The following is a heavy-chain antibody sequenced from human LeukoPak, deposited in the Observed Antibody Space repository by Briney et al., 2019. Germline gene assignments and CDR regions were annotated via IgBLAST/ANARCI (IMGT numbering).Heavy chain of an antibody. CDR2: IYYSGST. Sequence: SETLSLTCTVSGGSISSSNYYWGWIRQPPGKGLEWIGSIYYSGSTYYNPSLKSRVTISVDTSKNQFSLKLSSVTAADTAVYYCAGQYTVRGDHDYRGQGTLVTVSS. CDR1: GGSISSSNYY. J-gene: IGHJ4*02. V-gene: IGHV4-39*01. CDR3: AGQYTVRGDHDY. D-gene: IGHD3-10*01.